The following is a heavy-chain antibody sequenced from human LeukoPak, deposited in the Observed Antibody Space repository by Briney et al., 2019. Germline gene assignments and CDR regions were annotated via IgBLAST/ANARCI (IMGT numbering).Heavy chain of an antibody. CDR3: ARRVVTYDY. J-gene: IGHJ4*02. D-gene: IGHD4-23*01. Sequence: SETLSLTCAVYGGPFSGYYWSWIRQPPGKGLEWIGEINHSGSTNYNPSLKSRVTISVDTSKNQFSLKLSSVAAADTAVYYCARRVVTYDYWGQGTLVTVSS. CDR2: INHSGST. V-gene: IGHV4-34*01. CDR1: GGPFSGYY.